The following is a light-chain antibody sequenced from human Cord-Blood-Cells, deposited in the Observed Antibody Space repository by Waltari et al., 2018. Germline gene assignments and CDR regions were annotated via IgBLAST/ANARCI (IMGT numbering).Light chain of an antibody. Sequence: PGQSVTISCTGTSSDVGGYNYVSWYQQHPGKAPKLMIYEVSKRPSGVPDRFSGSKSGNTASLTVSGLQAEDEADYYCSSYAGSFYVFGTGTKVTVL. J-gene: IGLJ1*01. V-gene: IGLV2-8*01. CDR1: SSDVGGYNY. CDR3: SSYAGSFYV. CDR2: EVS.